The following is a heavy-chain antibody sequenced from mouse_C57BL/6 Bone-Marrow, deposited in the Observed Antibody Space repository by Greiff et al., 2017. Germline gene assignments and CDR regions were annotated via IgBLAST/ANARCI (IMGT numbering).Heavy chain of an antibody. J-gene: IGHJ1*03. D-gene: IGHD1-3*01. CDR2: IYPSDSET. Sequence: VQLQQPGAELVRPGSSVKLSCKASGYTFTSYWMDWVKQRPGQGLEWIGNIYPSDSETHYNQKFKDKATLTVDESSSTAYMQLSSLTSEDSAVYYCARGNYYWYFDVWGTGTTVTVSS. CDR1: GYTFTSYW. V-gene: IGHV1-61*01. CDR3: ARGNYYWYFDV.